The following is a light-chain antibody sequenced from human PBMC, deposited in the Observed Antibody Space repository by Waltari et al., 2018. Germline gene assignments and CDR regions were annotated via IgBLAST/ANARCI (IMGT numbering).Light chain of an antibody. CDR2: DTS. CDR3: LSYASSITFV. J-gene: IGLJ2*01. Sequence: QAVVTQEPSLTVSPGGTVTLTCGSSTGAVTSRHYVYWFQQKPGQAPRTLIYDTSNKHAWTPARFSGSRLGGKAALTLSGAQPEDEADYYCLSYASSITFVFGGGTKLSVL. V-gene: IGLV7-46*01. CDR1: TGAVTSRHY.